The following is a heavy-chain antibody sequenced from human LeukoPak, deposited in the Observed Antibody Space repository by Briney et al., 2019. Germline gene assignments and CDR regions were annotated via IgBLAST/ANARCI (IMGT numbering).Heavy chain of an antibody. CDR3: AREQQGYYYYYMDV. J-gene: IGHJ6*03. CDR2: IKQDGSEK. CDR1: GFTFSSYW. Sequence: PGGSLRLSCAASGFTFSSYWMSWVRQAPGKGLEWVANIKQDGSEKYYVDSVKGRFTISRDNAKNSLYLQMNSLRAEDTAVYYCAREQQGYYYYYMDVWGKGTTVTVSS. D-gene: IGHD6-13*01. V-gene: IGHV3-7*01.